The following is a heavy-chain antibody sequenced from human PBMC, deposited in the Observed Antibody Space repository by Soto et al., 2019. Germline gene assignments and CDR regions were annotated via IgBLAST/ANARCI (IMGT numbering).Heavy chain of an antibody. Sequence: SETLSLTCTVSGGAILDSTYYWAWIRQPPGEGLEWIGTIFYSGGTFYTPSLKSRVTMSVDTSKNQFSLKLTSVIAADTAVYFCARQATGYYYGWFDPWGQGTLVTVSS. CDR2: IFYSGGT. D-gene: IGHD3-22*01. CDR1: GGAILDSTYY. J-gene: IGHJ5*02. CDR3: ARQATGYYYGWFDP. V-gene: IGHV4-39*01.